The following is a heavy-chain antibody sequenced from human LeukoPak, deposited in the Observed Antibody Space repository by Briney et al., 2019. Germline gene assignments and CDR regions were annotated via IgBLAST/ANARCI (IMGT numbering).Heavy chain of an antibody. D-gene: IGHD3-22*01. V-gene: IGHV1-18*01. CDR2: ISAYNDNT. J-gene: IGHJ4*02. CDR3: ARAPTYYYDSSGYSDY. CDR1: GYTFTSYG. Sequence: ASVKVSCKASGYTFTSYGISWVRQAPGQGLEWMGWISAYNDNTNYAQKLQGRVTMTTDTYTSTAYMELRSLRSDDTAVYYCARAPTYYYDSSGYSDYWGQGTLVTVSS.